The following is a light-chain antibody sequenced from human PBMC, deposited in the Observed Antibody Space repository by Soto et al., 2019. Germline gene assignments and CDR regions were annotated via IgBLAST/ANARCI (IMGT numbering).Light chain of an antibody. CDR2: DAS. CDR1: QRISSN. V-gene: IGKV3-15*01. Sequence: EMVLTQSPATLSMSPGERATLSCRASQRISSNLAWYQQKPGHAPRLLIYDASTRATGIPARFSGNGSGTDFILTISSLQSEDFAVYYCQQYINWPPLTFGGGTKVEIK. CDR3: QQYINWPPLT. J-gene: IGKJ4*01.